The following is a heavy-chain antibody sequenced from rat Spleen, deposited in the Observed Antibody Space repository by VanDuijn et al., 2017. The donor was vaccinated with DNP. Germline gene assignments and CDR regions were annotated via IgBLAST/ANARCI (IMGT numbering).Heavy chain of an antibody. CDR2: INNAGTT. CDR1: GDSVTSDYR. D-gene: IGHD1-4*01. V-gene: IGHV3-3*01. J-gene: IGHJ2*01. Sequence: EVKLQESGPGLVKPSQSLSLTCSVTGDSVTSDYRWNWIRKFPGDKLEWMGYINNAGTTKYNPSLKSRISITRDTSKNQFFLQVNSITSEDTATYYGARSTDCGCNWDYWGQGVMVIVSS. CDR3: ARSTDCGCNWDY.